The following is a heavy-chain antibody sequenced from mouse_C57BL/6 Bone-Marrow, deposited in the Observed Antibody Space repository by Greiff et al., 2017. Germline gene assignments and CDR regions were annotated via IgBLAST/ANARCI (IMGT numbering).Heavy chain of an antibody. J-gene: IGHJ3*01. Sequence: DVQLVESGGGLVKPGGSLKLSCAASGFTISDYGLHWVRQAPEQGLEWVAYISSGSSTIYYAVTVQGRFTISRDNAKTTLFLQMTSLRPEAAAMYYCARGNYNYEGAWFAYWGQGTLVTVSA. CDR3: ARGNYNYEGAWFAY. CDR2: ISSGSSTI. D-gene: IGHD2-12*01. CDR1: GFTISDYG. V-gene: IGHV5-17*01.